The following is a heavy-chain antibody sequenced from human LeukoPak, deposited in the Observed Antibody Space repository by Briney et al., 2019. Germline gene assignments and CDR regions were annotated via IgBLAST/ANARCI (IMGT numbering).Heavy chain of an antibody. CDR3: LKVSSTVGANYFDY. CDR2: VTSDGGTT. Sequence: GGSLRLSCSASGFPFSTYAAHWVRQAPGEELEYISGVTSDGGTTYHADSVKGRFTISRDNSKNTLYLQMSSLRVEDTAVYYCLKVSSTVGANYFDYWGQGTLVTVSS. D-gene: IGHD1-26*01. V-gene: IGHV3-64D*06. CDR1: GFPFSTYA. J-gene: IGHJ4*02.